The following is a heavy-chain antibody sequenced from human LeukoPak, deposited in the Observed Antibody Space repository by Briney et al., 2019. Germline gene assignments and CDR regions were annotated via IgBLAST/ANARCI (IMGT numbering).Heavy chain of an antibody. D-gene: IGHD2-2*01. CDR1: GFTFSSYA. J-gene: IGHJ3*02. V-gene: IGHV3-23*01. Sequence: GGSLRLSCAASGFTFSSYAMSWVRQAPGKGLEWVSSSGDSGSGAYYADSVKGRFTISRDNAKNTLYLQMNSLRAEDTAVYYCARSPVEVDGFDIWGQGTMVTVSS. CDR2: SGDSGSGA. CDR3: ARSPVEVDGFDI.